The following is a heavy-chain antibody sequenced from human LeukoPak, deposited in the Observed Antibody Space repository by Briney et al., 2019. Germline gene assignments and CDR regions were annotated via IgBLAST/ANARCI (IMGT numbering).Heavy chain of an antibody. CDR3: ASCLFDYYYFDQ. CDR1: GDSITSHNW. CDR2: IYHSGTT. V-gene: IGHV4-4*02. Sequence: PSETLSLTCAVSGDSITSHNWWSWVRQSPGKGLEWIGEIYHSGTTNYSPSLKSRVTISVDKSKNQLSLGLTSVTAADTAVYFCASCLFDYYYFDQWGQGTLVTVSS. J-gene: IGHJ4*02. D-gene: IGHD3-10*01.